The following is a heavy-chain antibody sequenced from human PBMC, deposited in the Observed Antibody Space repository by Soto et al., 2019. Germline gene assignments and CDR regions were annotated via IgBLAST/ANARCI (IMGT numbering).Heavy chain of an antibody. CDR2: ISASGKMT. D-gene: IGHD3-16*01. CDR1: RFTFSSYG. CDR3: XXXXXFGXRCFDF. V-gene: IGHV3-23*01. Sequence: EVQLLESGGGFVQPGGSLRLSCAASRFTFSSYGMSWVRQSPGKGLEWVSGISASGKMTYYADSVRGRFTISRDNFAXXVXLXXXXXXXXXXXXXXXXXXXXFGXRCFDFWGQGALVTVSS. J-gene: IGHJ4*02.